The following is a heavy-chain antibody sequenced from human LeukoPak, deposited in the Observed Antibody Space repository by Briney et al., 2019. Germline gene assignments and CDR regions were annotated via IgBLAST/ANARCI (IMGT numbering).Heavy chain of an antibody. CDR2: IRATVGNT. CDR1: GFTFSSYS. J-gene: IGHJ4*02. D-gene: IGHD6-19*01. CDR3: AATVAGTSY. Sequence: GGSLRLSCAASGFTFSSYSMDWVRQAPGKGLEWVSDIRATVGNTNYADSVKGRFTISRDSSKNTLYLQMNSLRAEDTAVYYCAATVAGTSYWGQGTQVTVSS. V-gene: IGHV3-23*01.